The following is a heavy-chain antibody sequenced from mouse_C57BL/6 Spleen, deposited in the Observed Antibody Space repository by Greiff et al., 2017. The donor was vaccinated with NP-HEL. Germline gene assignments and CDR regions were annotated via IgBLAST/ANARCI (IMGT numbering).Heavy chain of an antibody. V-gene: IGHV1-82*01. Sequence: QVQLKESGPELVKPGASVKISCKASGYAFSSSWMNWVKQRPGKGLEWIGRIYPGDGDTNYNGKFKGKATLTADKSSSPAYMQLSSLTAEDSAVYCCARLPEGGYWGQGTTLTVAS. CDR1: GYAFSSSW. J-gene: IGHJ2*01. CDR3: ARLPEGGY. CDR2: IYPGDGDT.